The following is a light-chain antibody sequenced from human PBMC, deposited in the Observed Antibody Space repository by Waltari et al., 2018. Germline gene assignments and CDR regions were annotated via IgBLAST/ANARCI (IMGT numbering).Light chain of an antibody. V-gene: IGKV3-15*01. J-gene: IGKJ5*01. Sequence: EILMTQSPATLSVSPGESATLSCRASQNIDNSLAWYQQKPGQAPRLLMFGASTRATGFPARFSGSGSGTEFTLTITSVQSEDFAVYYCQQSKDWPITFGQGTRLDIK. CDR2: GAS. CDR1: QNIDNS. CDR3: QQSKDWPIT.